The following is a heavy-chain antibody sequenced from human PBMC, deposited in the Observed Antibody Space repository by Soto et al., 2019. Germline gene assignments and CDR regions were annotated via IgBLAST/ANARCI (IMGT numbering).Heavy chain of an antibody. D-gene: IGHD1-26*01. J-gene: IGHJ4*02. CDR3: ARGKGGGRYMAY. CDR1: GYTFTSYD. Sequence: QVQLVQSGAEVKKPGASVKVSCKASGYTFTSYDINWVRQATGQGLEWMGWMNPNSGNTGYAQKFXGRXTMTRKPSRSTAYMELSSLRAEDTAVYYCARGKGGGRYMAYWGQGTLVTVSS. V-gene: IGHV1-8*01. CDR2: MNPNSGNT.